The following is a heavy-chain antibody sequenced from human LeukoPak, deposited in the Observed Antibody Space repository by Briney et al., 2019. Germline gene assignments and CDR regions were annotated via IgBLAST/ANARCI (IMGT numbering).Heavy chain of an antibody. J-gene: IGHJ3*02. CDR3: ASPKRWLRSGDAFDI. CDR2: IYYSGST. Sequence: PETLSLTCTVSGGSISSSSYYWGWIRQPPGKGLEWIGSIYYSGSTYYNPSLKSRVTISVDTSKNQFSLKLSSVTAAVTAVYYCASPKRWLRSGDAFDIWGQGTMVTVSS. D-gene: IGHD5-24*01. CDR1: GGSISSSSYY. V-gene: IGHV4-39*01.